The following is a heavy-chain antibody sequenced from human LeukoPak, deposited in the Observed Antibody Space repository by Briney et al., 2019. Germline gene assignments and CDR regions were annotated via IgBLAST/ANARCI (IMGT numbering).Heavy chain of an antibody. D-gene: IGHD2-2*01. Sequence: SETLSLTCAVYGGSFSGYYWSWIRRPPGKGLEWIGEINHSGSTNYNPSLKSRVTISVDTSKNQFSLKLSSVTAADTAVYYCARGPYRRCSSTSCHPSWGYYYYYGMDVWGQGTTVTVSS. CDR1: GGSFSGYY. CDR2: INHSGST. V-gene: IGHV4-34*01. J-gene: IGHJ6*02. CDR3: ARGPYRRCSSTSCHPSWGYYYYYGMDV.